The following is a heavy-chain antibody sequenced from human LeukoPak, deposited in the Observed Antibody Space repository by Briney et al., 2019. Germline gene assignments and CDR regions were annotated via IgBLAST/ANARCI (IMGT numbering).Heavy chain of an antibody. J-gene: IGHJ4*02. Sequence: GRSLRLSCAASGFTFSSYGMHWVRQAPGKGLEGVAVIWYDGSNKYYADSVKGRFTISRDNSKNTLYLQMNSLRAEDTAVYYCAKVKARGDMVRGVRPPYYFDYWGQGTLVTVSS. V-gene: IGHV3-33*06. CDR2: IWYDGSNK. D-gene: IGHD3-10*01. CDR3: AKVKARGDMVRGVRPPYYFDY. CDR1: GFTFSSYG.